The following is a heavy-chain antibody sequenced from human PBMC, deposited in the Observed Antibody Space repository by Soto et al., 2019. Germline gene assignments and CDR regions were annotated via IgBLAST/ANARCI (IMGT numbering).Heavy chain of an antibody. D-gene: IGHD6-6*01. J-gene: IGHJ6*02. CDR1: GYTFTGYY. CDR3: ARECIAARPYYYYYYGMDV. V-gene: IGHV1-2*04. Sequence: GASVKVSFKASGYTFTGYYMHWVRQAPGQGLEWMGWINPNSGGTNYAQKFQGWVTMTRDTSISTAYMELSRLRSDDTAVYYCARECIAARPYYYYYYGMDVWGQGTTVTVSS. CDR2: INPNSGGT.